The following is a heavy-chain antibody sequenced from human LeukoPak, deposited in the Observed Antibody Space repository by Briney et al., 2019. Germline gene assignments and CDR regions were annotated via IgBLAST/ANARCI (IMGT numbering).Heavy chain of an antibody. CDR3: ARRLYCSSTSCYGWFDP. CDR2: IYYSGNT. D-gene: IGHD2-2*01. CDR1: GGSISSSSYY. V-gene: IGHV4-39*01. Sequence: PSETLSLSCTVSGGSISSSSYYWGWIRQPPGKGLEWIGSIYYSGNTYYNPSLRSRVTISVDTSKNQFSLKLSSVTAADTAVYYCARRLYCSSTSCYGWFDPWGQGTLVTVSS. J-gene: IGHJ5*02.